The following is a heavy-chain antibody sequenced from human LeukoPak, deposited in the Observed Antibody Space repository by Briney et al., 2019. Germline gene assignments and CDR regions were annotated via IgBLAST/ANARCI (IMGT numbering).Heavy chain of an antibody. CDR1: GASISSAYS. J-gene: IGHJ5*02. CDR3: ARRGWNSNYVPYNWFDP. Sequence: NPSETLSLTCTVSGASISSAYSWGWIRQSPGKGLEWIGNVYHSESTSYNPSLKSRVTMSVDTSKNQFSLKLSSVTAADTAVYYCARRGWNSNYVPYNWFDPWGQGTLVTVSS. D-gene: IGHD4-11*01. CDR2: VYHSEST. V-gene: IGHV4-38-2*02.